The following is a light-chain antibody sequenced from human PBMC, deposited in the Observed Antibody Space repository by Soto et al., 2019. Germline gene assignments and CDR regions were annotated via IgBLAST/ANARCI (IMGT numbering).Light chain of an antibody. V-gene: IGLV2-14*03. Sequence: QSALTQPASVSGSPGQSITISCTGTSSDIGAYNYVSWYQQHPGKAPKLMIYEITNRPSGISNRFSGSRSGNTASLSISGIKAEEEADYYCSSYSRAIAFVFGTGNKLTVL. CDR2: EIT. J-gene: IGLJ1*01. CDR1: SSDIGAYNY. CDR3: SSYSRAIAFV.